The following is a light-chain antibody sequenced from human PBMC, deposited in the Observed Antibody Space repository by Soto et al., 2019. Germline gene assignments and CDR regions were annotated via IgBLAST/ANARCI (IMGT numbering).Light chain of an antibody. CDR1: SGYSRNI. J-gene: IGLJ2*01. CDR3: ETWDSNSFVV. CDR2: LQPSGSY. V-gene: IGLV4-60*02. Sequence: QSVLTQSSSASASLGSSVKLTCTLNSGYSRNIIAWHQQQPGKAPRYLMKLQPSGSYNKGSGVPDRFSGSSSGADRYLTISNLHFEDEADYYCETWDSNSFVVFGGGTKVTVL.